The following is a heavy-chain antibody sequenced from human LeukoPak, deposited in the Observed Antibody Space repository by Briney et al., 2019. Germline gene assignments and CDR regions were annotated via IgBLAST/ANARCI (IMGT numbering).Heavy chain of an antibody. CDR2: ISGSGGST. Sequence: GGSLRLSCAASGFTFSSYAMSWVRQAPGKGLEWVSAISGSGGSTYYADSVKGRFTISRDNSKNTLYLQMNSLRAEDTAVYYCAKSPLYSRIYDYVWGSYRYRWFDPWGQGTLVTVSS. CDR3: AKSPLYSRIYDYVWGSYRYRWFDP. CDR1: GFTFSSYA. D-gene: IGHD3-16*02. J-gene: IGHJ5*02. V-gene: IGHV3-23*01.